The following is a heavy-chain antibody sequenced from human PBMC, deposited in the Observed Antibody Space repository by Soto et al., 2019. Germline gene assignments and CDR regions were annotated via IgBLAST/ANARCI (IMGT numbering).Heavy chain of an antibody. CDR3: ARDRFGSSAYYYGMDV. D-gene: IGHD6-6*01. V-gene: IGHV4-30-4*01. CDR2: IYYSGST. J-gene: IGHJ6*02. CDR1: GGSISSGDYY. Sequence: QVQLQESGPGLVKPSQTLSLTCTVSGGSISSGDYYWSWIRQPPGKGLEWIGRIYYSGSTYYNPSLRSRVTISVDTSKNQFSLKLSSVTAADTAVYYCARDRFGSSAYYYGMDVWGQGTTVIVSS.